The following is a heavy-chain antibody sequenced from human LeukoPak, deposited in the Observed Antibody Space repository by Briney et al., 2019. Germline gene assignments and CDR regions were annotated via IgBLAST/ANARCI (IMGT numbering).Heavy chain of an antibody. CDR2: INHSGST. J-gene: IGHJ6*02. V-gene: IGHV4-34*01. CDR3: ARGFGNFCSSTSCYGGPYYYGMDV. D-gene: IGHD2-2*01. CDR1: GGSFSGYY. Sequence: SETLSLTCAVYGGSFSGYYWSWIRQPPGKGLEWIGEINHSGSTNYNPSLKSRVTISVDTSKNQFSLKLSSVTAADTAVHYCARGFGNFCSSTSCYGGPYYYGMDVWGQGTTVTVSS.